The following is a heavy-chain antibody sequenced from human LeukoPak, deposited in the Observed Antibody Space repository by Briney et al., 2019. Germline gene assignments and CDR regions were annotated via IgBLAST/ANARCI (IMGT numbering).Heavy chain of an antibody. CDR2: IYHSGST. V-gene: IGHV4-4*02. CDR3: AGSLRGYRDAFDI. Sequence: NPSGTLSLTCAVSGGSISSSNWWSWVRQPPGKGLEWIGEIYHSGSTYYNPSLKSRVTISVDRSKNQFSLKLSSVTAADTAVYYCAGSLRGYRDAFDIWGQGTMVTVSS. J-gene: IGHJ3*02. CDR1: GGSISSSNW. D-gene: IGHD5-12*01.